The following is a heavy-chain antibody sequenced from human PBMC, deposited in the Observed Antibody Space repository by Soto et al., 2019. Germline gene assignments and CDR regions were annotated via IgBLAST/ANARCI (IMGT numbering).Heavy chain of an antibody. CDR3: ARARTLRIQPWLYWFDP. J-gene: IGHJ5*02. D-gene: IGHD5-18*01. V-gene: IGHV4-34*01. Sequence: SETLSLTCAVYGGSFSGYYWSWIRQPPGKGLEWIGEINHSGSTNYNPSLKSRVTISVDTSKNQFSLKLSSVTAVDTAVYYCARARTLRIQPWLYWFDPWGQGTLVTVSS. CDR2: INHSGST. CDR1: GGSFSGYY.